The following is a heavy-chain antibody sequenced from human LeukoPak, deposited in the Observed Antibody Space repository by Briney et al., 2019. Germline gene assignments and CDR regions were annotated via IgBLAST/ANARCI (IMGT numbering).Heavy chain of an antibody. J-gene: IGHJ4*02. Sequence: GGSLRLSCAASGFTFSGYAMSWVRQAPGKGLEWVSAISGSGGSTYYAGSVKGRFTISRDNSKNTLYLQMNSLRAEDTAVYYCAKDDGSYDFDYGDYEGPFDYWGQGTLVTVSS. V-gene: IGHV3-23*01. CDR2: ISGSGGST. CDR3: AKDDGSYDFDYGDYEGPFDY. D-gene: IGHD4-17*01. CDR1: GFTFSGYA.